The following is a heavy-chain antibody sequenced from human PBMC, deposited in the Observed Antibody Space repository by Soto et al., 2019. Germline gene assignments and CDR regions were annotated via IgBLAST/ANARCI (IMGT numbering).Heavy chain of an antibody. CDR3: ARVNYGNYYYYYGMDV. V-gene: IGHV4-61*08. CDR1: GGSIISAGYY. CDR2: IYYSGST. D-gene: IGHD4-17*01. Sequence: PSETLSLTCTVSGGSIISAGYYWSWIRQHPGKGLEWIGNIYYSGSTYYNPSLKSRVTISVDTSKNQFSLKLNSVTAADTAVYYCARVNYGNYYYYYGMDVWGQGTTVTVSS. J-gene: IGHJ6*02.